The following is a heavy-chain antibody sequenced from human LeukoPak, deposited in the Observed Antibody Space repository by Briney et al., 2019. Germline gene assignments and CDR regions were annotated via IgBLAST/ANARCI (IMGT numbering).Heavy chain of an antibody. V-gene: IGHV1-69*13. CDR3: ARSRSVDYYYYGMDV. Sequence: SVKVSCKASGGTFSSYAISWVRQAPGQGLEWMGRIIPIFGTANYAQKFQGRVTITADESTSTDYMELSSMRSEDTAVYYCARSRSVDYYYYGMDVWGQGTTVTVSS. D-gene: IGHD2-2*01. CDR2: IIPIFGTA. CDR1: GGTFSSYA. J-gene: IGHJ6*02.